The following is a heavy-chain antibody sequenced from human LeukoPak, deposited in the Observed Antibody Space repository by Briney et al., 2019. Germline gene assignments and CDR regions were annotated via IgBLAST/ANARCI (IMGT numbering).Heavy chain of an antibody. D-gene: IGHD3-3*01. J-gene: IGHJ4*02. Sequence: SETLSLTCTVSRGSISSYYWSWIRQPPGKGLEWIGEVHLDGRTNYNPSLKSRLIMSVDLPENHISLKLTSVTAADTAVYYCAREGGFYRPLDYSGQGTLVTVSS. CDR2: VHLDGRT. CDR3: AREGGFYRPLDY. CDR1: RGSISSYY. V-gene: IGHV4-59*12.